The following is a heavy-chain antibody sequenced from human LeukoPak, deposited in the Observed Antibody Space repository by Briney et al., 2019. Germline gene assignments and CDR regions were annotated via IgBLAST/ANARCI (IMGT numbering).Heavy chain of an antibody. CDR1: GGSISSYY. V-gene: IGHV4-4*07. CDR2: IYTSGST. D-gene: IGHD3-22*01. Sequence: PSETLSLTCTVSGGSISSYYWSWIRQPAGKGLEWIGRIYTSGSTNYNPSLKSRVTMSVDTSKNQFSLKLSSVTAADTAVYYCARDYYHSSGSYSGAFDIWGQGTMVTVSS. CDR3: ARDYYHSSGSYSGAFDI. J-gene: IGHJ3*02.